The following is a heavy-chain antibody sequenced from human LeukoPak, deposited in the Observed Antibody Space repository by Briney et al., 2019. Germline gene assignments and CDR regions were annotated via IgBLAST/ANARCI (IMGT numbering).Heavy chain of an antibody. CDR2: IYYSGRT. D-gene: IGHD1-14*01. CDR1: GGSISTSSYY. CDR3: AREGRNWPRGAFDI. J-gene: IGHJ6*04. V-gene: IGHV4-39*07. Sequence: PSETLSLTCTVSGGSISTSSYYWAWIRQPPGKGLEWIGSIYYSGRTYYNPSLKSRLTISVDTSKNQFSLKLSSVTAADTAVYYCAREGRNWPRGAFDIWGKGTTVTVSS.